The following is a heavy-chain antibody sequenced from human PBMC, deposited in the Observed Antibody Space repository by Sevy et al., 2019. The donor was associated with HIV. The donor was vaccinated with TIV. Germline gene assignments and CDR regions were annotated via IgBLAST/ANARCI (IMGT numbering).Heavy chain of an antibody. Sequence: SETLSLTCAVYGGSFSGYYWSWIRQPPGKGLEWIGEINHSGSTNYNPSLKSRVTISVDTSKNQFSLKLSSVTAADTAWYYCARGEYCSSTSCYRYYYYGMDVWGQGTTVTVSS. V-gene: IGHV4-34*01. J-gene: IGHJ6*02. CDR1: GGSFSGYY. D-gene: IGHD2-2*01. CDR2: INHSGST. CDR3: ARGEYCSSTSCYRYYYYGMDV.